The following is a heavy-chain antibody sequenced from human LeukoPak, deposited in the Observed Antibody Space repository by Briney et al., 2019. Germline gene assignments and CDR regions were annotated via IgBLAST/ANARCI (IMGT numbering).Heavy chain of an antibody. J-gene: IGHJ4*02. V-gene: IGHV3-15*01. CDR1: GFTFSNAW. CDR3: TTYGSGSYAPGVSDY. Sequence: GGSLRLSCAASGFTFSNAWMSWVRQAPGKGLEWVGRIKSKADDGTTDYGAPVKGRFTISRDDSKNTLYLQMNSLKIEDTGAYYCTTYGSGSYAPGVSDYWGQGTLVTVSS. D-gene: IGHD3-10*01. CDR2: IKSKADDGTT.